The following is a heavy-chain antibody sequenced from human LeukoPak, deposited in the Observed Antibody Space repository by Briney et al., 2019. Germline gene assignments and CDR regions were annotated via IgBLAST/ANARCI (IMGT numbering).Heavy chain of an antibody. CDR3: VRGQHSSGYCDVFDI. J-gene: IGHJ3*02. Sequence: PGGSLRLSCAATGITLSSWVVHWVRQAPGKGLEWVAGISVDGNSKYYADSVKGRFTISRDNSKNTVDLEVNSRRVDDTAVYYCVRGQHSSGYCDVFDIWGQGIMVTVSS. CDR1: GITLSSWV. V-gene: IGHV3-30-3*01. D-gene: IGHD3-22*01. CDR2: ISVDGNSK.